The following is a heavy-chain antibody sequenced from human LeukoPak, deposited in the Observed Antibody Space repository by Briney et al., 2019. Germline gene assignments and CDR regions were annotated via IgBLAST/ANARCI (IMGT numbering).Heavy chain of an antibody. CDR1: GFTFSSYW. Sequence: PGGSLRLSCAAYGFTFSSYWMHWVRQAPGKGLVWVSRINSDGSSTSYADSVKGRFTISRDNAKNTLYLQMNSLRAEDTAVYYCARADYYYDSSGYLYYFDYWGQGTLVTVSS. D-gene: IGHD3-22*01. V-gene: IGHV3-74*01. CDR3: ARADYYYDSSGYLYYFDY. CDR2: INSDGSST. J-gene: IGHJ4*02.